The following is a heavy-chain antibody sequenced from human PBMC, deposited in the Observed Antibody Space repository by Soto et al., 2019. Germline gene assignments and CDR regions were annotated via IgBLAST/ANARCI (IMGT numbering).Heavy chain of an antibody. Sequence: ASVKVSCKASGYTFTSYGINWVRQAPGQGLEWMGWISAYNGNTNYAQKLQGRVTMTTDTSTSTAYMELRSLRSDDTAVYYCARERVIAARAFFDYWGQGTLVTVSS. CDR2: ISAYNGNT. CDR3: ARERVIAARAFFDY. J-gene: IGHJ4*02. CDR1: GYTFTSYG. D-gene: IGHD6-6*01. V-gene: IGHV1-18*01.